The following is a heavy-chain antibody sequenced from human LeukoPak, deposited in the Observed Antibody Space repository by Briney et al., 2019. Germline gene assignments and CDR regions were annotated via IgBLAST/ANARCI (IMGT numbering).Heavy chain of an antibody. Sequence: SATLSLTCTVPGGSISSSSYYWGWIRQPPGKGLEWIGSIYYGGSTYYNPSLKSRVTISVDTSKNQFSLKLSSVTAADTAVYYCASHPLYDAPVSYCGQGTLVTVSS. J-gene: IGHJ4*02. CDR1: GGSISSSSYY. D-gene: IGHD2-8*01. CDR3: ASHPLYDAPVSY. CDR2: IYYGGST. V-gene: IGHV4-39*01.